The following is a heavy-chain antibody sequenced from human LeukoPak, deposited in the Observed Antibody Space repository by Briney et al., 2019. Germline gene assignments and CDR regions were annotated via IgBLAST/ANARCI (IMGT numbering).Heavy chain of an antibody. CDR1: GYSFSTHW. Sequence: GESLKISCKGSGYSFSTHWIGWVRQMPGKGLEWLGIIYAGDFDTRYSPSFQGQVTISVDKSSSTASLQWSSLKASDTAMYYCARHGYYDSGRGFDYWGQGTLVTVSS. V-gene: IGHV5-51*01. D-gene: IGHD3-10*01. CDR3: ARHGYYDSGRGFDY. J-gene: IGHJ4*02. CDR2: IYAGDFDT.